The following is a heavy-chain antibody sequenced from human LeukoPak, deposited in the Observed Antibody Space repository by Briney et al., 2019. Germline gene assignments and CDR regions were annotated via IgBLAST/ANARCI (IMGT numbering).Heavy chain of an antibody. Sequence: AASVKVSCKASGYTFISYDINWVRQATGQGLEWMGWMNPNSGNTGYAQKFQGRVTMTRNTSISTAYMELSSLRSEDTAVYYCARGWDGIAAAGMDWFDPWGQGTLVTVSS. CDR1: GYTFISYD. D-gene: IGHD6-13*01. V-gene: IGHV1-8*01. CDR3: ARGWDGIAAAGMDWFDP. CDR2: MNPNSGNT. J-gene: IGHJ5*02.